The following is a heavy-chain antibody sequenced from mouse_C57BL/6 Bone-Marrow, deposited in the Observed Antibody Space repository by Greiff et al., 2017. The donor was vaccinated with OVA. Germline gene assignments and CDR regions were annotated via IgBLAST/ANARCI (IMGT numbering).Heavy chain of an antibody. CDR2: ISYDGSN. CDR3: ARRGYDGYYGY. CDR1: GYSITSGYY. D-gene: IGHD2-3*01. Sequence: EVKLQESGPGLVKPSQSLSLTCSVTGYSITSGYYWNWIRQFPGNKLEWMGYISYDGSNNYNPSLKNRISITRDTSKNQFFLKLNSVTTEDTATYYCARRGYDGYYGYWGQGTTLTVSS. V-gene: IGHV3-6*01. J-gene: IGHJ2*01.